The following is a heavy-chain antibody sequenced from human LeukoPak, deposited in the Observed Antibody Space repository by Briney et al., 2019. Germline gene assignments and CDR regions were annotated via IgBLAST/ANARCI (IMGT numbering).Heavy chain of an antibody. Sequence: PSETLSLTCIVPGGSISGYYWCWIRQPLGKGLEWVGYIYYTGTTNYNPSLRSRVIISVDTSKNQFSLKVSSVTAADTAVYYCVRSKSCTYGRFDPWGQGTLVTVSS. CDR1: GGSISGYY. D-gene: IGHD4-17*01. J-gene: IGHJ5*02. V-gene: IGHV4-59*01. CDR2: IYYTGTT. CDR3: VRSKSCTYGRFDP.